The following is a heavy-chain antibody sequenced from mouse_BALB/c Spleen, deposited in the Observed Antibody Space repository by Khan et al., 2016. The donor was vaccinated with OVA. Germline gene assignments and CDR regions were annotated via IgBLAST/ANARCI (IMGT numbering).Heavy chain of an antibody. D-gene: IGHD1-1*01. CDR3: ARSGTTVVAYWYFDV. Sequence: EVQLQESGPDLVKPSQSLSLTCTVTGYSITSGYSWHWIRQFPGNKLEWMGYIHYSGSTNYNPSLKSRISITRDTSKNQFFLQLNSATTEDTATYYCARSGTTVVAYWYFDVWGAGTTVTVSS. CDR2: IHYSGST. CDR1: GYSITSGYS. V-gene: IGHV3-1*02. J-gene: IGHJ1*01.